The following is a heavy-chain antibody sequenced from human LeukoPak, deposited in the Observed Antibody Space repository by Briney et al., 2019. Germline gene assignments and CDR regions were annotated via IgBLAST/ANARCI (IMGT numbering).Heavy chain of an antibody. CDR2: ISGGTT. CDR1: GFTIRTYG. V-gene: IGHV3-23*01. CDR3: AKSVYHSGNY. J-gene: IGHJ4*02. D-gene: IGHD3-10*01. Sequence: PGGSLRLSCAASGFTIRTYGMSWVRQAPGTGLEWVSSISGGTTYYADSVKGRFTISRDNSKNTVSLQMNSLRAEDTAVYYCAKSVYHSGNYWGQGTLVTVSS.